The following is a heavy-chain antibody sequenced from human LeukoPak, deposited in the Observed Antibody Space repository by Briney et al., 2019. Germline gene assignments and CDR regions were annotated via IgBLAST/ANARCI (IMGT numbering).Heavy chain of an antibody. Sequence: ASVKVSCTASGYTFTSYVMHWVRQATGQGLAWMGWMNPNSGNTGYAQKFQGRVTMTRNTSISTAYMELSSLRSEDTAVYYCARGYPGNDYWGQGNLVTVSS. CDR1: GYTFTSYV. CDR2: MNPNSGNT. V-gene: IGHV1-8*01. CDR3: ARGYPGNDY. J-gene: IGHJ4*02.